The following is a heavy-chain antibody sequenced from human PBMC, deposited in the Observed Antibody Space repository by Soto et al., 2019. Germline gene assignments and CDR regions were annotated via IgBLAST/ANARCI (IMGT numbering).Heavy chain of an antibody. CDR3: AREPLCGGRCYVNNFDP. CDR1: GYAFTYYP. V-gene: IGHV1-3*04. D-gene: IGHD2-15*01. J-gene: IGHJ5*02. CDR2: INIGNGNT. Sequence: ASVKGSCKASGYAFTYYPIHWVRQAPGQRLEWVGWINIGNGNTEHSQKFQGRVTITTDTSASTVYMELRSLTFEDTAIYYCAREPLCGGRCYVNNFDPWGQGXLVTVYS.